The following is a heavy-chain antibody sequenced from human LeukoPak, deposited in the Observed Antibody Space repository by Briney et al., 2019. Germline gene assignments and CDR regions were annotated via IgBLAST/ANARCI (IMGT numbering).Heavy chain of an antibody. CDR1: GFTFNNFA. Sequence: GGSLRLSCAASGFTFNNFAMHWVRQAPGKGLEWVAFIRYDGSIKYYADSVKGRFTISRDNSKNTLYLQMDSLRVEDTAVYYCATDLGAGGYFDYWGQGTLVTVS. CDR2: IRYDGSIK. D-gene: IGHD3-10*01. CDR3: ATDLGAGGYFDY. V-gene: IGHV3-30*02. J-gene: IGHJ4*02.